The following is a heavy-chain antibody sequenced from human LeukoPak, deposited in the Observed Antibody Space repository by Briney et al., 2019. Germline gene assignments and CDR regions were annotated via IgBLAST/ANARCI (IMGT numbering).Heavy chain of an antibody. J-gene: IGHJ5*02. D-gene: IGHD6-13*01. CDR1: GGSISTYY. Sequence: SETLSLTCTVSGGSISTYYWSWIRQPPGKGLEWIGYVYYSGSTNYNPSLKSRVTISVDTSKDQFSLKLRSVTAADTAVYYCARATGSSSWATWGKGTLVTVSS. V-gene: IGHV4-59*01. CDR3: ARATGSSSWAT. CDR2: VYYSGST.